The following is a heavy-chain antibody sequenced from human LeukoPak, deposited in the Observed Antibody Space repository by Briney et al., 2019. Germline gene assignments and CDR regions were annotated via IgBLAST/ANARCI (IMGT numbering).Heavy chain of an antibody. Sequence: GSLRLSCVASGFTFSNYAMGWVRQAPGKRPEWVSSLTDSGGTTYYVDSVKGRFAISRDNSKNTLYLHMNSLRAEDTAVYYCAKKRDAFDIWGQGTVVTVSS. CDR1: GFTFSNYA. V-gene: IGHV3-23*01. CDR2: LTDSGGTT. D-gene: IGHD5-24*01. J-gene: IGHJ3*02. CDR3: AKKRDAFDI.